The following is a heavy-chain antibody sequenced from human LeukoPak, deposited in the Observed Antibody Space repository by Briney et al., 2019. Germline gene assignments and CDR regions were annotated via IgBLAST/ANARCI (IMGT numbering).Heavy chain of an antibody. J-gene: IGHJ6*03. Sequence: GGSLRLSCAASGFTVNNYNMNWVRQAPGKALEWVSSITSSGTYIFYADSVKGRFTISRDNAKNSLYLQINSLGPEDTAVYFCARDPYSGNYGSYYYYYMDVWGKGTTVTVSS. CDR2: ITSSGTYI. CDR3: ARDPYSGNYGSYYYYYMDV. V-gene: IGHV3-21*01. D-gene: IGHD3-22*01. CDR1: GFTVNNYN.